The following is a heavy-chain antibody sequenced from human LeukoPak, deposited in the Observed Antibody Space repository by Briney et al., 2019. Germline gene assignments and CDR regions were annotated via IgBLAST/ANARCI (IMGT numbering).Heavy chain of an antibody. CDR1: GYTFTGYY. D-gene: IGHD5-24*01. V-gene: IGHV1-2*02. CDR2: INPNSGDT. Sequence: ASVKVSCKASGYTFTGYYMHWVRQAPGQGLEWMGWINPNSGDTNYAPKFQGRVTMTRDTSISTAYMELSRLRSDDTAVFYCARVEMATITVDYWGQGTPVTVSS. J-gene: IGHJ4*02. CDR3: ARVEMATITVDY.